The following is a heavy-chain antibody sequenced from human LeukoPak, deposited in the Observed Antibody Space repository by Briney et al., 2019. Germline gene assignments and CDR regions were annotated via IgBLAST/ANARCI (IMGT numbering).Heavy chain of an antibody. Sequence: ASVKVSCKASGGTFSSYGISWVRQAPGQGLEWMGGIIPIFGTANYAQKFQGRVTITADNSTSTAYMELSSLRSEDTAVYYCSTDTGGGGYSSSWYVPFDYWGQGTLVTVSS. J-gene: IGHJ4*02. D-gene: IGHD6-13*01. CDR2: IIPIFGTA. CDR3: STDTGGGGYSSSWYVPFDY. V-gene: IGHV1-69*06. CDR1: GGTFSSYG.